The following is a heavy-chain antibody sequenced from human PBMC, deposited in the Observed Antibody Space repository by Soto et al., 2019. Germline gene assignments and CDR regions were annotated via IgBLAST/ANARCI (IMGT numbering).Heavy chain of an antibody. CDR2: ISYDGNHK. V-gene: IGHV3-30*03. D-gene: IGHD6-13*01. J-gene: IGHJ4*02. CDR3: ARFWGPITAAVDDY. Sequence: GGSLRLSCAASGFTFSNVCMRWGRQAPGKGLEWVASISYDGNHKYSANSVKGRFTISTDNSKNTLYLQMTSLRSEDTAVYYCARFWGPITAAVDDYWGPGTLVTGSS. CDR1: GFTFSNVC.